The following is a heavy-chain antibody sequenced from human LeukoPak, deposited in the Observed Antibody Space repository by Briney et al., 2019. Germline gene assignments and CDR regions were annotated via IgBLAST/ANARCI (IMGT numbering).Heavy chain of an antibody. CDR2: IWSDGSNR. D-gene: IGHD4-11*01. Sequence: GESLRLSCAASGFMFTHHGMHRVRQAPGKGLEWVAVIWSDGSNRFYSDSVKGRFAISRDDSNDMVYLQMNGLRADDTAVYYCAKDIQGGFDYTNSLDSWGQGTLVIVSS. CDR1: GFMFTHHG. CDR3: AKDIQGGFDYTNSLDS. V-gene: IGHV3-33*06. J-gene: IGHJ4*02.